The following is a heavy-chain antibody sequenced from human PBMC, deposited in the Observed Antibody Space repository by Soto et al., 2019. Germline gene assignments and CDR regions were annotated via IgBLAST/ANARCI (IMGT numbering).Heavy chain of an antibody. J-gene: IGHJ6*02. V-gene: IGHV1-69*13. CDR2: IIPIFGTA. CDR3: ARDGYGIAAAKSYYYYGMDV. CDR1: GGTFSSYA. Sequence: GASVKVSCKASGGTFSSYAISWVRQAPGQGLEWMGGIIPIFGTANYAQKFQGRVTITADESTSTAYMELSSLRSEDTAVYYCARDGYGIAAAKSYYYYGMDVWGQGTTVTVSS. D-gene: IGHD6-13*01.